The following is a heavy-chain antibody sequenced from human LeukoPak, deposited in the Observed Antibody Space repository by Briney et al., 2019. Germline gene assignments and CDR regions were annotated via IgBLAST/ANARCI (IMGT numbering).Heavy chain of an antibody. CDR1: GGSISSYY. Sequence: PSETLSLTCTVSGGSISSYYWSWIRQPAGKGLEWIGRIYTSGSTNYNPSLKGRVTMSVDTSKNQFSLKLSSVTAADTAVYYCARDPLYCSGGSCYSFNWFDPWGQGTLVTVSS. D-gene: IGHD2-15*01. CDR2: IYTSGST. J-gene: IGHJ5*02. CDR3: ARDPLYCSGGSCYSFNWFDP. V-gene: IGHV4-4*07.